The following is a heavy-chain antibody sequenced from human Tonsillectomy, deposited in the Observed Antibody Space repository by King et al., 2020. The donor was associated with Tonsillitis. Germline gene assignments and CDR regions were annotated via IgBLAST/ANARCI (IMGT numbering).Heavy chain of an antibody. D-gene: IGHD4-17*01. V-gene: IGHV1-18*04. CDR1: GYTFTTYG. J-gene: IGHJ4*02. CDR3: ARDGRDYGDYEGFEY. CDR2: ISTYSGNT. Sequence: QLVQSGAEIKKPGASVRVSCQASGYTFTTYGINWVRQAPGQGLEWMGWISTYSGNTNYAQKLQGRATMTTDTSTSTAYMELKSLRSDDTAVYYCARDGRDYGDYEGFEYWGQGTLVTVSS.